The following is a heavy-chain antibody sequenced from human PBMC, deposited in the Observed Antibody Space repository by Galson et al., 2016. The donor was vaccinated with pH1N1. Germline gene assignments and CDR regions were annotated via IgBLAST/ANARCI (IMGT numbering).Heavy chain of an antibody. J-gene: IGHJ3*02. Sequence: SLRLSCAASGFTFSSCGIYWVRQAPGKGLEWVGNILYNGNDKYYADSVKGRFTISRDSSMTTVHLQMISVTVEDTAVYFCARDESGYGDSFPDVFDIWGLGTMVTVSS. CDR2: ILYNGNDK. V-gene: IGHV3-30*12. D-gene: IGHD4-17*01. CDR3: ARDESGYGDSFPDVFDI. CDR1: GFTFSSCG.